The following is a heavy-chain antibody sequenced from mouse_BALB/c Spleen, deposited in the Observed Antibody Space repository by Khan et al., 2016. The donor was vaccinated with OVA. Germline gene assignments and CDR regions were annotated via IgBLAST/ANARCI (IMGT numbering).Heavy chain of an antibody. CDR1: GYSFTAYY. CDR2: IKPNTDNT. Sequence: VQLKQSGPDLVQTGASVKISCKASGYSFTAYYMNWVKLSHGKSIECIGRIKPNTDNTNYNQKIKGKAILTVDTSSSTAYMELRRLTSEASAVYFCARGYDFFAYWGQGTLVTVSA. D-gene: IGHD2-14*01. J-gene: IGHJ3*01. V-gene: IGHV1-26*01. CDR3: ARGYDFFAY.